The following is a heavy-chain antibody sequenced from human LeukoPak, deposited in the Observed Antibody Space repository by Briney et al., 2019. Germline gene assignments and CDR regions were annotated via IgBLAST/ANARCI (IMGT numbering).Heavy chain of an antibody. V-gene: IGHV4-59*01. CDR3: ATGDSGSYHDY. J-gene: IGHJ4*02. D-gene: IGHD3-10*01. Sequence: SETLSLTCTVSGASITSYYWSWIRQPPGERLEWIAYIYYSGNTNYNPSLGSRVTISVDTSKNQFSLRLSSVTAADTAVYYCATGDSGSYHDYWGQGTLVTVSS. CDR2: IYYSGNT. CDR1: GASITSYY.